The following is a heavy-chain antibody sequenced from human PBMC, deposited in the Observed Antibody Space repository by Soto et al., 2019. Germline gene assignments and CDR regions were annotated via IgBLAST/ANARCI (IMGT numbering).Heavy chain of an antibody. D-gene: IGHD3-3*01. J-gene: IGHJ4*02. CDR3: AKGRLLPSPPVDY. CDR2: ISGSGGST. Sequence: PGGSLRLCCADFGFASASFAVTRVLRVPGKGLEWVSAISGSGGSTYYADSVKGRFTISRDNSKNTLYLQMNSLRAEDTAVYYCAKGRLLPSPPVDYWGQGTLVTVS. V-gene: IGHV3-23*01. CDR1: GFASASFA.